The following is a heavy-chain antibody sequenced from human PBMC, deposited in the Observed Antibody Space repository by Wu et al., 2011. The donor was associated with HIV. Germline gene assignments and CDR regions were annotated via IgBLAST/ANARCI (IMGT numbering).Heavy chain of an antibody. CDR3: ARDLLVGATREGSVHDYYHMDV. V-gene: IGHV1-46*01. CDR2: MNPSGGST. J-gene: IGHJ6*03. D-gene: IGHD1-26*01. Sequence: QVQLVQSGAEVKKPGASVKVSCKASGYTFTSYYIHWVRQAPGQGLEWMGIMNPSGGSTSYAQKFQGRVTMATDTSTSTVYMELSSLRSEDTAIYYCARDLLVGATREGSVHDYYHMDVWGKGTTVTVSS. CDR1: GYTFTSYY.